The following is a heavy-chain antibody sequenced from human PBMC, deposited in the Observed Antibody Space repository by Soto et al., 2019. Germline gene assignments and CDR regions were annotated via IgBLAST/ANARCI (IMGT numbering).Heavy chain of an antibody. CDR1: GGSISSSNW. CDR2: IYHSGST. Sequence: PSETLSLTCAVSGGSISSSNWWSWVRQPPGKGLEWIGEIYHSGSTNYNPSLKSRVTISVDKSKNQFSLKLSSVTAADTAVYYCARTPPYYYDSSGWYVWGQGTTVTVSS. J-gene: IGHJ6*02. V-gene: IGHV4-4*02. CDR3: ARTPPYYYDSSGWYV. D-gene: IGHD3-22*01.